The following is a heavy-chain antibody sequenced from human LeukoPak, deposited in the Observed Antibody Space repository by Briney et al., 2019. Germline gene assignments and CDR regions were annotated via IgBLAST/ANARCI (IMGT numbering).Heavy chain of an antibody. CDR3: ARRVSSSSASFDP. Sequence: SQTLSLTCTVSGGSISSGGYYWTWIRQHPGKGLEWIGYIYYSGSTYYNPSLKSRVTISVDTSKNQFSLKLSSVTAADTAVYYCARRVSSSSASFDPWGQGTLVTVSS. V-gene: IGHV4-31*03. CDR2: IYYSGST. D-gene: IGHD6-6*01. CDR1: GGSISSGGYY. J-gene: IGHJ5*02.